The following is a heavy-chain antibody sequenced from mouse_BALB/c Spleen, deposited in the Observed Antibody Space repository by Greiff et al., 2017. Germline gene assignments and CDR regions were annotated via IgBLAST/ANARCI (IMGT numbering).Heavy chain of an antibody. CDR1: GYTFTDYW. CDR2: IDTSDSYT. D-gene: IGHD2-4*01. V-gene: IGHV1-69*01. Sequence: QVQLQQPGAELVMPGASVKMSCKASGYTFTDYWMHWVKQRPGQGLEWIGAIDTSDSYTSYNQKFKGKATLTVDESSSTAYMQLSSLTSEDSAVYYCARYYDYGWYFDVWGAGTTVTVSS. J-gene: IGHJ1*01. CDR3: ARYYDYGWYFDV.